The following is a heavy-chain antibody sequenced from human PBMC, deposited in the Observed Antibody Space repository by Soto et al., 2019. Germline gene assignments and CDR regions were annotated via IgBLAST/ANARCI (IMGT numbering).Heavy chain of an antibody. J-gene: IGHJ4*02. V-gene: IGHV3-21*01. CDR1: GFTFISYS. CDR2: ISSSSSYI. Sequence: GGSLRLSCAASGFTFISYSMNWVRQAPGKGLEWVSSISSSSSYIYYADSVKGRFTISRDNAKNSLYLQMNSLRAEDTAVYYCARVREMATKEAFDYWGQGTLVTVSS. CDR3: ARVREMATKEAFDY. D-gene: IGHD5-12*01.